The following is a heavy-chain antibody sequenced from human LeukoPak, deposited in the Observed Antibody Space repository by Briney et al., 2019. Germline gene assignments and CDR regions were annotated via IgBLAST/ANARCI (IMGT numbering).Heavy chain of an antibody. CDR2: IIPILGIA. Sequence: SVKVSCKASGGTFSSYAISWVRQAPGQGLEWMGRIIPILGIANYTQKFQGRVTITADKSTSTAYMELSSPRSEDTAVYYCASASSGYYNDAFDIWGQGTMVTVSS. D-gene: IGHD3-22*01. J-gene: IGHJ3*02. V-gene: IGHV1-69*04. CDR1: GGTFSSYA. CDR3: ASASSGYYNDAFDI.